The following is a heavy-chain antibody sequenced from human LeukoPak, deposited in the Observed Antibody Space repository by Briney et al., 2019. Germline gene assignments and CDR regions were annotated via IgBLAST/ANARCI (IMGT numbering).Heavy chain of an antibody. CDR2: IKSKTDGGTP. CDR3: ITGRWELRTVYFYYGMDV. Sequence: GGSLRLSCAASGFTFSDAWMSWVRQAPGKGLEWVGRIKSKTDGGTPDYAAPVKGRFTISRDDSKNTLYLRMNSLKAEDTAVYYCITGRWELRTVYFYYGMDVWGQGTTVTVSS. J-gene: IGHJ6*02. V-gene: IGHV3-15*01. CDR1: GFTFSDAW. D-gene: IGHD1-26*01.